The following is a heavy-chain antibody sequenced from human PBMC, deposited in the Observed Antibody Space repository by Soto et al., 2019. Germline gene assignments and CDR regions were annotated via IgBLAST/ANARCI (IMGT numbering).Heavy chain of an antibody. Sequence: EVQLVESGGGLVQPGGSLRLSCAASGFTFSNYWMHWVRQAPGKGLVWVSRINSDGSSTSYADSVKDRFTISRDNAKNTLSLQMNSLRADDTAVYYCARGGVGRYCSSSSCYTWVFDYWGQGTLVTVSS. D-gene: IGHD2-2*02. CDR1: GFTFSNYW. J-gene: IGHJ4*02. CDR3: ARGGVGRYCSSSSCYTWVFDY. V-gene: IGHV3-74*01. CDR2: INSDGSST.